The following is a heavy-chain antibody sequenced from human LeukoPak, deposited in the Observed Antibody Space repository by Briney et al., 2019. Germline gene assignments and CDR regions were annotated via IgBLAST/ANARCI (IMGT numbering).Heavy chain of an antibody. D-gene: IGHD6-13*01. J-gene: IGHJ4*02. Sequence: SETLSLTCAVYGVSFSGYYWSWLRQPPGKGLEWVGEINHSGSTNYNPSLKSRVTISVDTSKNQFSLKLSSVTAADTAVYYCARDRSSSWFFDYWGQGTLVTVSS. CDR2: INHSGST. CDR1: GVSFSGYY. V-gene: IGHV4-34*01. CDR3: ARDRSSSWFFDY.